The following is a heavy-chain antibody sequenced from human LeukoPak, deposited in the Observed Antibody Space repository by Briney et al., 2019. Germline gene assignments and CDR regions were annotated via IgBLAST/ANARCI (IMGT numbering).Heavy chain of an antibody. J-gene: IGHJ6*02. D-gene: IGHD3-3*01. CDR2: INPSGGST. CDR3: ARVLGAIPIIPDLYYYYGMDV. Sequence: ASVKVSCKASGYTFTSYYMHWVRQAPGQGLEWMGIINPSGGSTSYAQKFQGRVTITRDTSASTAYMELSSLRSEDTAVYYCARVLGAIPIIPDLYYYYGMDVWGQGTTVTVSS. CDR1: GYTFTSYY. V-gene: IGHV1-46*01.